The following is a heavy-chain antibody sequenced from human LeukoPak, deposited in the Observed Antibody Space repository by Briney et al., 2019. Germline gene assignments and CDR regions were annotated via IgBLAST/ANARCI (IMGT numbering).Heavy chain of an antibody. CDR2: INPSGGST. J-gene: IGHJ4*02. D-gene: IGHD3-22*01. CDR1: GYTFTSYY. CDR3: ARADPGDYYDSSGYYYGYFDC. V-gene: IGHV1-46*01. Sequence: ASVKVSCKASGYTFTSYYMHWVRQAPGQGLEWMGIINPSGGSTSYAQKFQGRVTMTRDTSTSTVYMELSSLRSEDTAVYYCARADPGDYYDSSGYYYGYFDCWGQGTLVTVSS.